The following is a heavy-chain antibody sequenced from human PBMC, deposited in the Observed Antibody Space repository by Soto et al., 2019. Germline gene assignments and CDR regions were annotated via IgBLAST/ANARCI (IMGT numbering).Heavy chain of an antibody. J-gene: IGHJ4*02. D-gene: IGHD5-18*01. CDR1: GGTFSSYT. CDR2: IIPILGIA. V-gene: IGHV1-69*02. Sequence: QVQLVQSGAEVKKPGSSVKVSCKASGGTFSSYTISWVRQAPGQGLEWMGRIIPILGIANYAQKFQGRVTITADKSTSTAYMELSSLRSEDTAVYYCASADGDTAMVYFDYWGQGTLVTVSS. CDR3: ASADGDTAMVYFDY.